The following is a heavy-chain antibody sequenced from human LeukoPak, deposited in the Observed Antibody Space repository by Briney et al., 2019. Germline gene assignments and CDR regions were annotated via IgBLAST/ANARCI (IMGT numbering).Heavy chain of an antibody. CDR1: GFTFSDYY. CDR3: ARGHDYGDYYYYYYMDV. V-gene: IGHV3-11*01. CDR2: ISSSGSTI. J-gene: IGHJ6*03. D-gene: IGHD4-17*01. Sequence: PGGPLRLSCAASGFTFSDYYMSWIRQAPGKGLEWVSYISSSGSTIYYADSVKGRFTISRDNAKNSLYLQMNSLRAEDTAVYYCARGHDYGDYYYYYYMDVWGKGTTVTVSS.